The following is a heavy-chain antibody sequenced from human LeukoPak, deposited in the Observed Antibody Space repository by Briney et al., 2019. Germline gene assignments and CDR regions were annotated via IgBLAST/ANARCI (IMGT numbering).Heavy chain of an antibody. D-gene: IGHD3-3*01. Sequence: PSETLSLTCAVSGYSISSGYYWGWIRQPPGKGLEWIGSIYHSGSTYYNPSLKSRVTISVDTSKNQFSLKLSSVTAADTAVYYCARLSITISSWFDPWGQGTLVTVSS. J-gene: IGHJ5*02. CDR2: IYHSGST. CDR3: ARLSITISSWFDP. V-gene: IGHV4-38-2*01. CDR1: GYSISSGYY.